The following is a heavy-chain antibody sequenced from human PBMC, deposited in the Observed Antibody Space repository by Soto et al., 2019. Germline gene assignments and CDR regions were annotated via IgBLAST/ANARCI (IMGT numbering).Heavy chain of an antibody. CDR2: ISAYNGNT. CDR3: GRTATIFGVVISRGGMDV. CDR1: GYTFTSYG. Sequence: ASVKVSCKASGYTFTSYGISWVRQAPGQGLEWMGWISAYNGNTNYAQKLQGRVTMTTDTSTSTAYMELRSLRSDDTAVYYCGRTATIFGVVISRGGMDVWGQGTTVTVSS. D-gene: IGHD3-3*01. V-gene: IGHV1-18*04. J-gene: IGHJ6*02.